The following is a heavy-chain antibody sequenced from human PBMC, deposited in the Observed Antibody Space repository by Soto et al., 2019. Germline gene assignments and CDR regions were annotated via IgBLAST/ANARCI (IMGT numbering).Heavy chain of an antibody. Sequence: EASVKVSCKASGYTFTSYGISWVRQAPGQGLEWMGWISAYNGNTNYAQKLQGRVTMTTDTSTSTAYMELRSLRSDDTAVYYCARDARRFLEWLFNWFDPWGRGTLVTVSS. CDR3: ARDARRFLEWLFNWFDP. D-gene: IGHD3-3*01. V-gene: IGHV1-18*01. J-gene: IGHJ5*02. CDR2: ISAYNGNT. CDR1: GYTFTSYG.